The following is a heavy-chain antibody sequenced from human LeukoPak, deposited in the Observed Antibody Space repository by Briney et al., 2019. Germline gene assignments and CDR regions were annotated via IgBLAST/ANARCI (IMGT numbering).Heavy chain of an antibody. CDR1: GFTFSSYA. CDR3: ARKHYDFWSGNKDYYYYMDV. V-gene: IGHV3-30*01. CDR2: ISYDGSNK. Sequence: PGRPLRLSCAASGFTFSSYAMHWVRQAPGKGLEWVAVISYDGSNKYYADSVKGRFTISRDNSKNTLYLQMNSLRAEDTAVYYCARKHYDFWSGNKDYYYYMDVWGRGTTVTVSS. J-gene: IGHJ6*03. D-gene: IGHD3-3*01.